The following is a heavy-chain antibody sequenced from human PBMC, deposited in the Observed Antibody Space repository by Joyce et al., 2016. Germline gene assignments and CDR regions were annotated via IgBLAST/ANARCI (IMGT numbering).Heavy chain of an antibody. V-gene: IGHV3-21*01. CDR3: VRGGKDDSYSMDV. J-gene: IGHJ6*02. Sequence: EVQLGASGGGLVMAGGSLRLSCAASGFTFSSSSMSWIRQAPGKGLEWVAAINGNSYCIYHADSVNGRFTVSRDNTKNTLYLQMNILRVEDTAVFYCVRGGKDDSYSMDVWGQGTTVTISS. CDR1: GFTFSSSS. CDR2: INGNSYCI. D-gene: IGHD2-21*02.